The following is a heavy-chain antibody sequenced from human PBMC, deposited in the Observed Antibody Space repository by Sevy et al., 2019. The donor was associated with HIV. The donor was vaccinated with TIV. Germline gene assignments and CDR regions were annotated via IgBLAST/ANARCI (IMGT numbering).Heavy chain of an antibody. D-gene: IGHD2-2*01. CDR3: ARDTGYCSSTSCSPDVYYYYGMDV. CDR2: INAGNGNT. V-gene: IGHV1-3*01. J-gene: IGHJ6*02. CDR1: GYTFTSYA. Sequence: ASVKVSCKASGYTFTSYAMHWVRQAPGQRLEWKGWINAGNGNTKYSQKFQSRVTITRETSASTAYMELSSLRSEDTAVYYCARDTGYCSSTSCSPDVYYYYGMDVWGQGTTVTVSS.